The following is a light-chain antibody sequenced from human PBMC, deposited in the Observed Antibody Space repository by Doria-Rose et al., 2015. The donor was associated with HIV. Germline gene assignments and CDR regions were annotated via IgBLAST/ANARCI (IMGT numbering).Light chain of an antibody. CDR3: QQYNTYSGT. Sequence: DIRVTQSPSTLSASVGDRVTITCRASQSISSWLAWYQQKPGKAPKLLIYKASSLERGVPSRFSGSGSGTEFTLTISSLQPDDFASYYCQQYNTYSGTFGQGTEVEIK. CDR1: QSISSW. V-gene: IGKV1-5*03. CDR2: KAS. J-gene: IGKJ1*01.